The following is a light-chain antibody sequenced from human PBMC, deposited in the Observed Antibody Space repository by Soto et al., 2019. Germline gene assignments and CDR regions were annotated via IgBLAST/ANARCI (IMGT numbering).Light chain of an antibody. Sequence: QSVLTQPPSASGSPGQSVTISCTGTSSDVGGHNYVSWYQQRPGKAPKLIIYEVTQRPSGVSDRFSGSKSGNTATLTVSGLQAEDEADYHCSSYAGINTLVFGGGTKCTVL. CDR2: EVT. CDR3: SSYAGINTLV. V-gene: IGLV2-8*01. CDR1: SSDVGGHNY. J-gene: IGLJ2*01.